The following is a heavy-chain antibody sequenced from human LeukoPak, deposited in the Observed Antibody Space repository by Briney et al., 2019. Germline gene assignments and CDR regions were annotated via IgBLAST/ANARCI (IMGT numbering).Heavy chain of an antibody. D-gene: IGHD2-2*01. CDR2: IYSGGGT. V-gene: IGHV3-66*01. CDR3: ARDYGYCSSTSCYFPDY. J-gene: IGHJ4*02. CDR1: GFTFSSYS. Sequence: PGGSLRLSCAASGFTFSSYSMNWVRQAPGKGLEWVSLIYSGGGTYYADSVKGRFTISRDNSKNTLYLQMNSLRAEDTAVYYCARDYGYCSSTSCYFPDYWGQGTLVTVSS.